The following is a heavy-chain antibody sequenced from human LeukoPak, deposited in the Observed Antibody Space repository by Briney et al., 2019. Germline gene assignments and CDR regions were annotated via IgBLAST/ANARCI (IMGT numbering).Heavy chain of an antibody. Sequence: SETLSLTCTVSGGSISRYYWTWIRQPPGKGLEWIGCVFYSGATNYNPSLKSRVTTSVDTSKNQFSLKLSSVTAADTAVYYCARDIPRYCSGTSCSVEGRGHNLFDPWGQGTLVTVSS. V-gene: IGHV4-59*01. J-gene: IGHJ5*02. CDR3: ARDIPRYCSGTSCSVEGRGHNLFDP. CDR2: VFYSGAT. D-gene: IGHD2-2*01. CDR1: GGSISRYY.